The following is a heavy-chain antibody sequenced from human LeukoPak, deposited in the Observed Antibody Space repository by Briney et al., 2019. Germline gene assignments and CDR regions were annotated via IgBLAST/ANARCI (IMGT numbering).Heavy chain of an antibody. CDR1: GYTFTGYY. Sequence: ASVKVSCKASGYTFTGYYMHWVRQAPGQGLEWMGWINPNSGGTNYAQKFQGRVTMTRDTSISTAYMELSRLRSDDTAVYYCARGRGRAYYYDSSGYYGSAFDIWGQGTMVTVSS. CDR3: ARGRGRAYYYDSSGYYGSAFDI. V-gene: IGHV1-2*02. CDR2: INPNSGGT. D-gene: IGHD3-22*01. J-gene: IGHJ3*02.